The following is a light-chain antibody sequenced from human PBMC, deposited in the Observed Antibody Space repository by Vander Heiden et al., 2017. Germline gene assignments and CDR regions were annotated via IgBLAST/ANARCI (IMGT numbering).Light chain of an antibody. V-gene: IGKV3-20*01. Sequence: EIVLTQPQGTLSLSPGERATLSCRASQSVSSSYLAWYQQKPGQAPRLLIYGASSRATGIPDRFSGSGSGTDFTLTISRLEPEDFAVYYCQQYGSSPSWTFGQGTKVEIK. CDR2: GAS. CDR1: QSVSSSY. J-gene: IGKJ1*01. CDR3: QQYGSSPSWT.